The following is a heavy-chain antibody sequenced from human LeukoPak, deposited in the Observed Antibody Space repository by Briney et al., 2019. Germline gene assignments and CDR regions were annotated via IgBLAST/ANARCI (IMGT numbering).Heavy chain of an antibody. Sequence: SVKVSCKGSGFTFTSSAMQWVRQARGQRLEWIGWIVVGSGNTNYAQKFQERVTITRDMSTSTAYMELSSLRSEDTAVYYCAAEIAVASGIVLDPWGQGTLVTVSS. J-gene: IGHJ5*02. D-gene: IGHD6-19*01. CDR1: GFTFTSSA. V-gene: IGHV1-58*02. CDR3: AAEIAVASGIVLDP. CDR2: IVVGSGNT.